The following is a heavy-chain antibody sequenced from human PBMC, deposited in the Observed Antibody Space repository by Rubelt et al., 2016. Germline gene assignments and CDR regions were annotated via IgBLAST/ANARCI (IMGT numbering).Heavy chain of an antibody. J-gene: IGHJ5*02. CDR3: ASGNGGNFGP. CDR2: INPNSGGT. Sequence: QVQLVQSGAEVKKPGASVKVSCKASGYTFTGYYMHWVRQAPGRGLEWMGWINPNSGGTNYAQKFQGRVTMTRDTSSRTADMELSRLRSEDMAVYDSASGNGGNFGPGGQGTVVTVTS. CDR1: GYTFTGYY. V-gene: IGHV1-2*02. D-gene: IGHD4-23*01.